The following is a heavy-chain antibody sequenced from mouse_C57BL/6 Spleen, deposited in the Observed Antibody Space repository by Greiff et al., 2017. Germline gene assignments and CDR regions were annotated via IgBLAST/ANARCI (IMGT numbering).Heavy chain of an antibody. V-gene: IGHV1-5*01. CDR2: IYPGNSDT. Sequence: EVQLQQSGTVLARPGASVKMSCKTSGYIFTSYWMHWVKQRPGQGLEWIGAIYPGNSDTSYNQKFKGKAKLTAVTSASTAYMELSSLTNEDSAVYYCTRWDYYGSSYWYFDVWGTGTTVTVSS. CDR1: GYIFTSYW. D-gene: IGHD1-1*01. J-gene: IGHJ1*03. CDR3: TRWDYYGSSYWYFDV.